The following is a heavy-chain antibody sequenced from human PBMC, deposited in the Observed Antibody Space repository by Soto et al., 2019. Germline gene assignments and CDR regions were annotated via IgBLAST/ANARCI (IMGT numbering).Heavy chain of an antibody. CDR3: ARGHNWGKVEGYYYGMDV. CDR2: IGTAGDP. D-gene: IGHD7-27*01. J-gene: IGHJ6*02. CDR1: GFTFSSYD. V-gene: IGHV3-13*05. Sequence: PGGSLRLSCAASGFTFSSYDMHWVRQATGKGLEWVSAIGTAGDPYYPGSVKGRFTISRENAKNSLYLQMNSLRAGDTAVYYCARGHNWGKVEGYYYGMDVWGQGTTVTVSS.